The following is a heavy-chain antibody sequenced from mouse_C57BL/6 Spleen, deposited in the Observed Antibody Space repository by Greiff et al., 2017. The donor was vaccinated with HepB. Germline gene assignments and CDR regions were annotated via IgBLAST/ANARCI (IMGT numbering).Heavy chain of an antibody. CDR3: TRRITTVVATGYFDY. CDR2: IDPETGGT. Sequence: VQLQESGAELVRPGASVTLSCKASGYTFTDYEMHWVKQTPVHGLEWIGAIDPETGGTAYNQKFKVKAIMTADKSSSTAYMELRSLTSEDSAVYYCTRRITTVVATGYFDYWGQGTTLTVSS. CDR1: GYTFTDYE. J-gene: IGHJ2*01. D-gene: IGHD1-1*01. V-gene: IGHV1-15*01.